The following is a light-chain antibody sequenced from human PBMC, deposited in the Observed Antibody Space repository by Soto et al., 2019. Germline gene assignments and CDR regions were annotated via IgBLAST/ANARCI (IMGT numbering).Light chain of an antibody. CDR3: QQYDVSPIT. V-gene: IGKV3-20*01. CDR2: DAS. CDR1: QSVRSER. Sequence: EIVLTQSPDTLSLSPGERGTLSCRASQSVRSERLAWYQHKRGQAPRLVIFDASSRATGIPERFSGSGSGTDFTLTITRLEPEDFAVYFCQQYDVSPITFGLGTRLEIK. J-gene: IGKJ5*01.